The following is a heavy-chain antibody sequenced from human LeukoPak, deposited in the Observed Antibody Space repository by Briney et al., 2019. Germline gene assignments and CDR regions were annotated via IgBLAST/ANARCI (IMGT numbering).Heavy chain of an antibody. V-gene: IGHV4-30-4*08. J-gene: IGHJ4*02. CDR1: GGSISSGGYY. D-gene: IGHD5-24*01. CDR3: ARIGVATISLFDY. CDR2: IYYSGST. Sequence: SQTLSLTCTVSGGSISSGGYYWSWIRQCTGKGLEWIGYIYYSGSTYYNPSLKSRVTISVDTSKNQFSLKLNSVTAADTAVYYCARIGVATISLFDYWGQGTLVTVSS.